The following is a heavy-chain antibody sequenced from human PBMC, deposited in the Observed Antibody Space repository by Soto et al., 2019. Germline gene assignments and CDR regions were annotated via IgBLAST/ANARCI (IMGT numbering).Heavy chain of an antibody. CDR2: ISYSGST. V-gene: IGHV4-59*01. Sequence: ETLSLTCTVSSASISSYYWSWIRQPPGKRLEWIGYISYSGSTDYNPSLKSRVTISGDTSKNQFSLKVSSVTAADTAVYYCARGTSWQLPFDYWGQGTLVTVSS. CDR1: SASISSYY. D-gene: IGHD6-13*01. CDR3: ARGTSWQLPFDY. J-gene: IGHJ4*02.